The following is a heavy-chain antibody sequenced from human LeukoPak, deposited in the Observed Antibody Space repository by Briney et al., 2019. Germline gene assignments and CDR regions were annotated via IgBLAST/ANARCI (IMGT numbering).Heavy chain of an antibody. J-gene: IGHJ3*02. Sequence: ASVKVSCKSSGYTFTSYGIIWVRQAPGQGLDWMGWISAYNGNTNYAQKLQGRVTMTTDTSTSTAYMELRSLRSDDTAVYYCARAPEYYYGSGSYRAHDAFDIWGQGTMVTVSS. D-gene: IGHD3-10*01. CDR3: ARAPEYYYGSGSYRAHDAFDI. CDR1: GYTFTSYG. V-gene: IGHV1-18*01. CDR2: ISAYNGNT.